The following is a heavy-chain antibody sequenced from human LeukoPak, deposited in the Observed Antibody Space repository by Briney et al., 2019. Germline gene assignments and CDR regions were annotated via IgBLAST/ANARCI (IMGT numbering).Heavy chain of an antibody. V-gene: IGHV4-38-2*01. CDR3: ARHQDMDTAMNY. Sequence: PSETLSLTCAVSGYSISSGYYWGWIRQPPGKGLEWIGSIYHSGSTYYNPSLRSRVTISVDTSKNQFSLKLSSVTAADTAVYYCARHQDMDTAMNYWGQGTLVTVSS. CDR2: IYHSGST. J-gene: IGHJ4*02. D-gene: IGHD5-18*01. CDR1: GYSISSGYY.